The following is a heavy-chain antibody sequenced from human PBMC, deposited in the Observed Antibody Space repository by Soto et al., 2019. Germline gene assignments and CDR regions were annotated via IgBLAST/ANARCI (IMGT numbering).Heavy chain of an antibody. CDR2: IIPMFGTP. CDR3: ARSRNVAEFNDYGGNYHGFDI. V-gene: IGHV1-69*01. CDR1: GGSVNSHA. J-gene: IGHJ3*02. D-gene: IGHD4-17*01. Sequence: QVQLEQSGAEVKKAGSSVKVSCKAFGGSVNSHAISWVRQAPGQGLEWMGGIIPMFGTPTYAQKFQAGVTISAEESTSTVYLDLSSLRSEDTAVYYCARSRNVAEFNDYGGNYHGFDIWGQGTMVTVSS.